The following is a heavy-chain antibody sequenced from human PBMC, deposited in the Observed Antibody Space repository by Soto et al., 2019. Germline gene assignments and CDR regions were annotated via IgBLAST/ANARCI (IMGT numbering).Heavy chain of an antibody. V-gene: IGHV4-34*01. J-gene: IGHJ4*02. Sequence: QLQLQQWGAGLLKPSETLSLTCAVYGGSFSGYYWSWIRQPPGKGLEWIGEINHSGSTNYNPCLKSWFTISVRTSMYHVSLKPGLVTAADTAVYYWAGRKKYSKVAMAFRSYFDYWGQGTLVTVSS. CDR2: INHSGST. CDR1: GGSFSGYY. D-gene: IGHD6-6*01. CDR3: AGRKKYSKVAMAFRSYFDY.